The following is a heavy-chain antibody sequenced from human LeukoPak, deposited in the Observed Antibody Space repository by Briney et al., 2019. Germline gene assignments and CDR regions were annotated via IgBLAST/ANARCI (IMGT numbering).Heavy chain of an antibody. J-gene: IGHJ4*02. CDR1: GGSISGYC. CDR3: AREMTYTGGWGPFDY. Sequence: SETLSLTCTVSGGSISGYCWDWIRQPPGNGLEWIGYVCHTGSTNSNPSLKSRVTLSVDASKNQFSLRLTSVTAADTAVYFCAREMTYTGGWGPFDYWGPGALLTVSS. CDR2: VCHTGST. V-gene: IGHV4-59*01. D-gene: IGHD6-19*01.